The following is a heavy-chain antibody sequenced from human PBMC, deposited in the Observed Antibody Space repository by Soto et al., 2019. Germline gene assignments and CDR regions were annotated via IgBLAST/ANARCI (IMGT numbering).Heavy chain of an antibody. CDR3: ARWYGGSLDY. J-gene: IGHJ4*02. D-gene: IGHD4-17*01. Sequence: QVQLQESGPGLVKPSETLSLTCTVSGGSISSYYWSWIRQPPGKGLEWIGYIYYSGSINYNPSLKSRVTISVDTSKNQFSLKLSSVTAADTAVYYCARWYGGSLDYWGQGTLVTVSS. V-gene: IGHV4-59*01. CDR1: GGSISSYY. CDR2: IYYSGSI.